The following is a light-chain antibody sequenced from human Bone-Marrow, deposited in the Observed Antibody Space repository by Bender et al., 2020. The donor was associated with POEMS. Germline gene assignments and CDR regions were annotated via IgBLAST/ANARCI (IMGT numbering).Light chain of an antibody. Sequence: QSALTQPASVSGSPGQSITISCTGTSSDVGGYDFVSRYQQHPGKAPKLLIYEVNNRPSGVSDRFSASKSGNTASLTISGLQAEDEGDYYCTSYTRTNTLVIFGGGTKLTVL. J-gene: IGLJ2*01. V-gene: IGLV2-14*03. CDR3: TSYTRTNTLVI. CDR2: EVN. CDR1: SSDVGGYDF.